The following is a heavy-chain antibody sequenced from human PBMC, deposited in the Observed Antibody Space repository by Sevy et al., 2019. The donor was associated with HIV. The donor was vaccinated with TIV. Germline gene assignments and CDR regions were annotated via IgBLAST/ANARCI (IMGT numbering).Heavy chain of an antibody. V-gene: IGHV4-59*12. D-gene: IGHD6-13*01. J-gene: IGHJ6*02. Sequence: SETLSLTCSVSGDSISGYYWSWIRQPPGKGLEWIGYIYYSRSTNYNPALKSRVTISKDTSNNQFSLKLGSVTAADTAVYYCARGSPKHYYGMDVWGQGTTVTVSS. CDR2: IYYSRST. CDR3: ARGSPKHYYGMDV. CDR1: GDSISGYY.